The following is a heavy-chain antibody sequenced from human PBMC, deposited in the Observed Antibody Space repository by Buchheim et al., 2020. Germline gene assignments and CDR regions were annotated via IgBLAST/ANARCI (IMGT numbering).Heavy chain of an antibody. J-gene: IGHJ2*01. CDR3: ARDRDTIFGVITPGWYFDL. CDR1: GFTFSRYW. Sequence: EVQLVESGGGLVQPGGSLRLSCAASGFTFSRYWMHWVRQAPGKGLVWAARINNEGRSISYADSVKGRFTISRDHAKNTLYLKMNSLRAEDTAVYYCARDRDTIFGVITPGWYFDLWGRGTL. CDR2: INNEGRSI. D-gene: IGHD3-3*01. V-gene: IGHV3-74*01.